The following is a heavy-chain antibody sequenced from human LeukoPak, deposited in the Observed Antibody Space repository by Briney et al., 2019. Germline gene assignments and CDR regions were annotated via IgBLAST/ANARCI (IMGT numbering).Heavy chain of an antibody. Sequence: SETLSLTCTVSGGSISSYYWSWIRQPPGKGLEWIGYIYYSGSTNYNPSLKSRVTISVDTSKNHFSLKLSSVTAADTAVYYCARDRGSSSSGAFDIWGQGTMVTVSS. CDR2: IYYSGST. D-gene: IGHD6-6*01. V-gene: IGHV4-59*01. CDR3: ARDRGSSSSGAFDI. J-gene: IGHJ3*02. CDR1: GGSISSYY.